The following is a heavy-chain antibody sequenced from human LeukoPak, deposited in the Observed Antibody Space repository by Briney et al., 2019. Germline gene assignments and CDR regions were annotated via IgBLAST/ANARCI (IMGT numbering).Heavy chain of an antibody. Sequence: ASVKVSCKASGYTFTSYGISWVRQAPGQGLEWMGWISAYNGNTNYAQKLQGRVTMTRDMSIGTFYMELSSLRSDDTAVYYCSTEDKYCTTPNCGAYWGQGTLVTVSS. CDR3: STEDKYCTTPNCGAY. V-gene: IGHV1-18*01. CDR2: ISAYNGNT. D-gene: IGHD2-8*01. CDR1: GYTFTSYG. J-gene: IGHJ4*02.